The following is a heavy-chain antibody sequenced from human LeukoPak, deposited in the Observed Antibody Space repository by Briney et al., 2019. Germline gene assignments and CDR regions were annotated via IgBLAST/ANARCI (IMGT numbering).Heavy chain of an antibody. J-gene: IGHJ5*02. CDR3: ARAYYSGNSEFYH. CDR2: MNEDGSAS. V-gene: IGHV3-7*01. CDR1: GFTFSSYW. D-gene: IGHD4-23*01. Sequence: GGSLRVSCAASGFTFSSYWMTWVRQAPGMGLEWVANMNEDGSASYYVDSVKGRFTISRDNAKNSLYLQMNTLRAEDTAVYYCARAYYSGNSEFYHWGQGTLVTVSS.